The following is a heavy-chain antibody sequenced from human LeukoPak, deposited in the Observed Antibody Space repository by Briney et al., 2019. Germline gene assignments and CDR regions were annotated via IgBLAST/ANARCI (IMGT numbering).Heavy chain of an antibody. V-gene: IGHV3-53*01. CDR1: GFTVSSNY. CDR3: ARWKIANSAFDY. CDR2: IYSGGST. D-gene: IGHD1-1*01. J-gene: IGHJ4*02. Sequence: GGSLRLSCAASGFTVSSNYMSWVRQAPGKGLEWVSVIYSGGSTYYADSVKGRFTISRDNSKNTLYLQVNSLRAEDTAVYYCARWKIANSAFDYWGQGALVTVSS.